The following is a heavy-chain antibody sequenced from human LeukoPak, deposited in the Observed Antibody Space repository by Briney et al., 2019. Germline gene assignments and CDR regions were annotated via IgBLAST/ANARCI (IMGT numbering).Heavy chain of an antibody. V-gene: IGHV1-69*04. D-gene: IGHD2/OR15-2a*01. Sequence: GASVKVSCKASGGTFSSYAISWVRQAPGQGLEWMRRIIPILGIANYAQKFQGRVTITADKSTSTAYMELSSLRSEDTAVYYCARAAISAPWFDPWGQGTLVTVSS. J-gene: IGHJ5*02. CDR2: IIPILGIA. CDR3: ARAAISAPWFDP. CDR1: GGTFSSYA.